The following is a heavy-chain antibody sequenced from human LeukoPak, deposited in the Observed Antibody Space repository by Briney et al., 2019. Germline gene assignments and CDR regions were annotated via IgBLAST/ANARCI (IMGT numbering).Heavy chain of an antibody. CDR2: IMPIFGTA. D-gene: IGHD3-16*01. CDR3: ASGGRGGERFDY. J-gene: IGHJ4*02. CDR1: GGTLSSYA. V-gene: IGHV1-69*05. Sequence: SVKVSFKASGGTLSSYAISWVRQAPGQGLEWMGGIMPIFGTANYAQKFQGRVTITTYEYTSTAYMELSSLRPEDTAVYYWASGGRGGERFDYWGQGTLVTVSS.